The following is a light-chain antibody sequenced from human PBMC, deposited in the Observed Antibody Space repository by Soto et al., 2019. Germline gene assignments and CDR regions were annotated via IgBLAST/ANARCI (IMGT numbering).Light chain of an antibody. Sequence: EILLTQSPGTLSLSPGERATLSCRASQRFGNTSLAWYQQKPGQAPRLLIYDASNRATGIPARFSGSGSGTDFTLTISSLEPEDFAVYYCQQRSNWPPTFGQGTRLEIK. CDR1: QRFGNTS. J-gene: IGKJ5*01. CDR3: QQRSNWPPT. V-gene: IGKV3-11*01. CDR2: DAS.